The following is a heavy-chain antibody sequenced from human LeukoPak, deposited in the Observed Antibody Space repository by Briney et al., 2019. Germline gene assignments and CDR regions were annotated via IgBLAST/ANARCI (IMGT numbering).Heavy chain of an antibody. CDR2: INHSGST. D-gene: IGHD2-15*01. Sequence: SETLSLTCAVYGGSFSGYYWSWIRQPPGKGLEWIGEINHSGSTHSNPSLKSRVTISVDASKNQFSLKLSSVTAADTAVYYCARRLLGYCSGGSCYSGYFQYWAQGTLVTVSS. J-gene: IGHJ1*01. CDR3: ARRLLGYCSGGSCYSGYFQY. CDR1: GGSFSGYY. V-gene: IGHV4-34*01.